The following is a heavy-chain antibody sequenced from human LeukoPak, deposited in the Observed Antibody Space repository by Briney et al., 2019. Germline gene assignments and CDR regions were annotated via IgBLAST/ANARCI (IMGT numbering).Heavy chain of an antibody. Sequence: GGSLRLSCAASGFTFDDYAMHWVRQAPGKGLEWVSLITGDGGSTYYADSAKGRFTISRDNSKNSLYLQMNSLRTEDTALYYCAKDSTVYYYFDYGMDLWGQGPRLTVSS. CDR3: AKDSTVYYYFDYGMDL. D-gene: IGHD5/OR15-5a*01. V-gene: IGHV3-43*02. CDR1: GFTFDDYA. J-gene: IGHJ6*02. CDR2: ITGDGGST.